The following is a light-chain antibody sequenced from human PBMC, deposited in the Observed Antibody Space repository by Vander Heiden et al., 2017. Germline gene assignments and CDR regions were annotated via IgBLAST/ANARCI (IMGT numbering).Light chain of an antibody. CDR3: QQYNNWPLYT. Sequence: EIVMTQSPATLSVSPGERATLSSRASQSVSSNLAWYQQKPGQAPRRLIYGASTRATGIPARFSGSGSGTEFTLTISSLQSEDFAVYYCQQYNNWPLYTFGQGTKLEIK. CDR1: QSVSSN. CDR2: GAS. J-gene: IGKJ2*01. V-gene: IGKV3-15*01.